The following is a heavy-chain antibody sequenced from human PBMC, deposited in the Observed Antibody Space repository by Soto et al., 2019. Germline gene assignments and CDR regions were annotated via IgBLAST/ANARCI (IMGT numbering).Heavy chain of an antibody. CDR3: ARERGYGDYDYVYFDY. D-gene: IGHD4-17*01. J-gene: IGHJ4*02. V-gene: IGHV1-69*08. Sequence: QVQLVQSGAEVKKPGSSVKVSCKASGGTFSSYTISWVRQAPGQGLEWMGRIIPILGIANYAQKFQGRVTITEDKSTCTAYMELSSLRSEDTAVYYCARERGYGDYDYVYFDYWGQGTLVTVSA. CDR1: GGTFSSYT. CDR2: IIPILGIA.